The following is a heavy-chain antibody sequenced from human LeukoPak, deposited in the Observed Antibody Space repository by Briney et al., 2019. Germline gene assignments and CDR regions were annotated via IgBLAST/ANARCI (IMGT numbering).Heavy chain of an antibody. CDR3: AKVGGGGSYGPLDY. CDR2: ISGSGGST. J-gene: IGHJ4*02. CDR1: GFTFSSYA. Sequence: GGSLRLSCAASGFTFSSYAMSWVRQAPGKGLEWVSAISGSGGSTYYADSVKGRFTISRDNSKNTLYLQMNSLRAEDTAVYYCAKVGGGGSYGPLDYWGQGTLVTVSS. D-gene: IGHD1-26*01. V-gene: IGHV3-23*01.